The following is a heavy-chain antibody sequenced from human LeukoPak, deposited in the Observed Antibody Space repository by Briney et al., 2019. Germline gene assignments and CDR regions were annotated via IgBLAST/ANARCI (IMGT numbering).Heavy chain of an antibody. J-gene: IGHJ4*02. D-gene: IGHD6-13*01. CDR1: GYSISSGYY. CDR3: ARDPEIIAAAGTSLAL. Sequence: SETLSLTCTVSGYSISSGYYWGWIRQPPGRGLEWIGSIYHSGSTYYNPSLKSRVTISVDTSKNQFSLKLSSVTAADTAVYYCARDPEIIAAAGTSLALWGQGTLVTVSS. CDR2: IYHSGST. V-gene: IGHV4-38-2*02.